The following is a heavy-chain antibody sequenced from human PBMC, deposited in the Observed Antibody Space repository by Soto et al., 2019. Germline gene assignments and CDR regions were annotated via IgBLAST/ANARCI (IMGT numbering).Heavy chain of an antibody. CDR1: GFTFNKYG. CDR3: AKTPGVITVITSFDP. CDR2: ISGSGAST. Sequence: VGCLRVCCVASGFTFNKYGLAGVRQAPGKGLEWVSAISGSGASTYDADSVKGRFTISRDNSNNTLYLQMNSLRAEDTAVYYCAKTPGVITVITSFDPWGQGTLVTVSS. J-gene: IGHJ5*02. V-gene: IGHV3-23*01. D-gene: IGHD3-16*01.